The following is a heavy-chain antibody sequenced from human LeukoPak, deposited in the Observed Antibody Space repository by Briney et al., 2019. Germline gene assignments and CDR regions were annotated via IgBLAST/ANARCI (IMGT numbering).Heavy chain of an antibody. D-gene: IGHD3-22*01. CDR2: IYYSGST. J-gene: IGHJ4*02. V-gene: IGHV4-39*07. CDR1: GGSISSSSYY. Sequence: NSSETLSLTCTVSGGSISSSSYYWGWIRQPPGKGLEWIGSIYYSGSTNYNPSLKSRVAISVDTSKNQFSLKLSSVTAADTAVYYCARGSNQIYYDSSGYYWGKTYYFDYWGQGTLVTVSS. CDR3: ARGSNQIYYDSSGYYWGKTYYFDY.